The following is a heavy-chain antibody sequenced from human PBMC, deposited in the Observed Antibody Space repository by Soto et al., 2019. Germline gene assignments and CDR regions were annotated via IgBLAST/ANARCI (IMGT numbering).Heavy chain of an antibody. V-gene: IGHV4-30-4*01. J-gene: IGHJ6*02. CDR1: GGSISSGDYY. CDR3: ARARLNYGMDV. Sequence: SETLSLTCTVSGGSISSGDYYWSWIRQPPGKGLEWIGYIYYSGSTYYNPSLKSRVTISVDTSKNQFSLKLSSVTAADTAVYYCARARLNYGMDVWGPGTTVTVSS. CDR2: IYYSGST.